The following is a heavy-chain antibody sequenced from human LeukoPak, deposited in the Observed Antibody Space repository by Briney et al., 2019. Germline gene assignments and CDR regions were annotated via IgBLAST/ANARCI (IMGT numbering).Heavy chain of an antibody. CDR1: SGSISSYY. CDR2: IYTSGST. J-gene: IGHJ5*02. D-gene: IGHD3-9*01. CDR3: ARDIPFDWLFYRFDP. V-gene: IGHV4-4*07. Sequence: PSETLSLTCTVSSGSISSYYWSWIRQPAGKGLEWIGRIYTSGSTNYNPSLKSRVTMSVDTSKNQFSLKLSSVTAADTAVYYCARDIPFDWLFYRFDPWGQGTLVTVSS.